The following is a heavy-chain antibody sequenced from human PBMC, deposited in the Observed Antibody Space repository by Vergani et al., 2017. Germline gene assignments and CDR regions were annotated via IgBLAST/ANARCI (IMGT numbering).Heavy chain of an antibody. V-gene: IGHV3-23*04. CDR3: AKATTDCSSTSCYTKYYFDY. CDR2: ISGSGGST. D-gene: IGHD2-2*02. J-gene: IGHJ4*02. CDR1: GFTFSSYA. Sequence: EVQLVESGGGLVQPGGSLRLSCAASGFTFSSYAMSWVRQAPGKGLEWVSAISGSGGSTYYADSVKGRFTISRDNSKNTLYLQMNSLRAEDTAVYYCAKATTDCSSTSCYTKYYFDYWGQGTLVTVSS.